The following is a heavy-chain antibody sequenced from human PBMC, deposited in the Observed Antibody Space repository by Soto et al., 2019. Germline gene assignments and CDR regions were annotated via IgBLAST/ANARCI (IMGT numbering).Heavy chain of an antibody. CDR2: SYYSGTT. CDR1: GGSINNYY. J-gene: IGHJ4*02. V-gene: IGHV4-59*01. CDR3: ARRQDWNYLFDN. D-gene: IGHD1-7*01. Sequence: SETLYLTCTVSGGSINNYYWSWIRQSPGRGLEWIGCSYYSGTTNYNPSLSSRVTISIGASKTQFSLRLRSVTAADTAVYYCARRQDWNYLFDNWGPGILVTVSS.